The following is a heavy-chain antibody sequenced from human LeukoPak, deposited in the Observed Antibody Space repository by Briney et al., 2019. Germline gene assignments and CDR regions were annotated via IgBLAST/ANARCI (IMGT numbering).Heavy chain of an antibody. CDR3: AREACNSGTCDAFDI. D-gene: IGHD2/OR15-2a*01. Sequence: SETLSLTCAVYGASFSGYYWSWIRHSPGKGLEWIGETNHSVTTNYNPSLKSRVSMSVDTSKNQFSLKLTSVTAADTAVYYCAREACNSGTCDAFDIWGQGTMVTVSS. V-gene: IGHV4-34*01. CDR1: GASFSGYY. CDR2: TNHSVTT. J-gene: IGHJ3*02.